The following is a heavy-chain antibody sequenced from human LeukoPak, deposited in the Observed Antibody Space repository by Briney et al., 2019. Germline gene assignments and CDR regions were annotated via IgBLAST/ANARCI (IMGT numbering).Heavy chain of an antibody. Sequence: SVKVSCKASGGTFSSYAISWVRQAPGQGLEWMGGIIPIFGTANYAQKFQGRVTITADKSTSTAYMELSSLGSEDTAVYYCARVGGYYDSSGYTNWGQGTLVTVCS. J-gene: IGHJ4*02. CDR1: GGTFSSYA. D-gene: IGHD3-22*01. CDR3: ARVGGYYDSSGYTN. V-gene: IGHV1-69*06. CDR2: IIPIFGTA.